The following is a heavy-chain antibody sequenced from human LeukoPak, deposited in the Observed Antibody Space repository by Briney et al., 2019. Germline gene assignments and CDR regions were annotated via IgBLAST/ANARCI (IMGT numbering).Heavy chain of an antibody. V-gene: IGHV1-46*03. J-gene: IGHJ4*02. CDR2: INPSGGST. CDR1: GYTFTSCY. CDR3: ASGGGSYYIGYYFDY. D-gene: IGHD1-26*01. Sequence: ASVKVSCTASGYTFTSCYMHWVRQAPGQGREWMGIINPSGGSTSYAQKFQGRVTMTRDTSTSTVYMELSSLRSEDTAVYYCASGGGSYYIGYYFDYWGQGTLVAVSS.